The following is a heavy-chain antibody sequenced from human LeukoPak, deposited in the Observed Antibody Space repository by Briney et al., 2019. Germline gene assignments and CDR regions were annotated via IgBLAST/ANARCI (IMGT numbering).Heavy chain of an antibody. D-gene: IGHD3-16*01. CDR3: ARGLQSPLFDY. CDR1: GYTFTGYY. CDR2: INPNSGGT. Sequence: GASVKVSCKASGYTFTGYYMHWVRQAPGQGLEWMGWINPNSGGTNYARKFQGRVTMTRDTSISTAYMELSRLRSDDTAVYYCARGLQSPLFDYWGQGTLVTVSS. V-gene: IGHV1-2*02. J-gene: IGHJ4*02.